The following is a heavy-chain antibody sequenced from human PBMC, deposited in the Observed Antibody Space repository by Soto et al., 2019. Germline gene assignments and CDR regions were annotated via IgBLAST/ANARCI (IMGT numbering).Heavy chain of an antibody. CDR2: ISGGGDAT. D-gene: IGHD7-27*01. Sequence: EVQLLESGGGLVQPGGSLRLSCAASGFTFGNYAFSWVRQAPGKGLEWVSVISGGGDATYYPDSVKARCTTSRDNSKNTVYSPMNSLRAEDTAVYYCAKKSLGSITLPALYYFDYWGQGTLVTVSS. V-gene: IGHV3-23*01. J-gene: IGHJ4*02. CDR1: GFTFGNYA. CDR3: AKKSLGSITLPALYYFDY.